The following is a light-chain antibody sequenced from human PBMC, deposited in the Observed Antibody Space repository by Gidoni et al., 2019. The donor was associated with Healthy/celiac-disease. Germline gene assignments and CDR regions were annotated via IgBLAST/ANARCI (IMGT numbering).Light chain of an antibody. V-gene: IGLV1-47*01. CDR2: RNN. CDR3: AAWDDSLSGPAV. CDR1: SSNIGSHY. J-gene: IGLJ7*01. Sequence: QSVLTPPPLASGTPGQRVTISCSGSSSNIGSHYVYWYQQLPVTAPKLLIYRNNQRPSGVPDRFSGSKSGTSASLAISGLRSEDEADYYCAAWDDSLSGPAVFGGGTQLTVL.